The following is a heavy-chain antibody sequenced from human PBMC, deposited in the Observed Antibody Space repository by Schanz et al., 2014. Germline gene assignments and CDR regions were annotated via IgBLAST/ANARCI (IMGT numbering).Heavy chain of an antibody. D-gene: IGHD4-4*01. CDR3: ATRSYSYLDY. Sequence: ESGGGVVQPGGSLRLSCAASGFTFSSYGMHWVRQAPGKGLEWVAFIRDDGSNKYYADSVKGRFTISRDNSKNTLYVQMNSLRAEDTAVYYCATRSYSYLDYWGQGTLVTVSS. CDR1: GFTFSSYG. V-gene: IGHV3-30*02. J-gene: IGHJ4*02. CDR2: IRDDGSNK.